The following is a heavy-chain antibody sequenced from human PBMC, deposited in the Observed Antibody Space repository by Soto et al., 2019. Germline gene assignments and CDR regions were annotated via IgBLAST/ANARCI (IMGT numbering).Heavy chain of an antibody. CDR3: ARVRSSSWHLYYYYYYGMDV. CDR2: IKQDGSEK. Sequence: GGSLRLSCAASGFTFSSYWMSWVRRAPGKGLEWVANIKQDGSEKYYVDSVKGRFTISRDNAKNSLYLQMNSLRAEDTAVYYCARVRSSSWHLYYYYYYGMDVWGQGTTVTVSS. D-gene: IGHD6-13*01. V-gene: IGHV3-7*01. CDR1: GFTFSSYW. J-gene: IGHJ6*02.